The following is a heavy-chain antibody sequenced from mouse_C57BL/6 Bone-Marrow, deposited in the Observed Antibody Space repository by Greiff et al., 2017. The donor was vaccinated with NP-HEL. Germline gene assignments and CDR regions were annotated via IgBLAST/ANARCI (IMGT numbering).Heavy chain of an antibody. CDR1: GFSLTSYG. Sequence: VQGVESGPGLVQPSQSLSITCTVSGFSLTSYGVHWVRQSPGKGLEWLGVIWSGGSTDYNAAFISRLSISKDNSKSQVFFKMNSLQADDTAIYYCARDYDGYPYYFDYWGQGTTLTVSS. V-gene: IGHV2-2*01. CDR3: ARDYDGYPYYFDY. J-gene: IGHJ2*01. D-gene: IGHD2-3*01. CDR2: IWSGGST.